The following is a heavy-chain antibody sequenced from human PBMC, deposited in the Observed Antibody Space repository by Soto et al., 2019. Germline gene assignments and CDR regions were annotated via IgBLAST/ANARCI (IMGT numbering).Heavy chain of an antibody. Sequence: PGESLKISCKGSGYSFTSYWIGWVSQMPGKGLEWMGIIYPGDSDTRYSPSFQGQVTISADKSISTAYLQWSSLKASDTAMYYCARQLRFLDRYYYYGMDVWGQGTTVTVSS. D-gene: IGHD3-3*01. V-gene: IGHV5-51*01. CDR1: GYSFTSYW. CDR3: ARQLRFLDRYYYYGMDV. J-gene: IGHJ6*02. CDR2: IYPGDSDT.